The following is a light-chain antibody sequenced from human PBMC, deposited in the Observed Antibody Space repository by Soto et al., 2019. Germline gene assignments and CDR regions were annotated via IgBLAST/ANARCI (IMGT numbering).Light chain of an antibody. V-gene: IGKV3-11*01. CDR3: HQRNT. Sequence: LVFRQSPVTLSLSPGDRATLSCRASQRVSTYLAWYRQTPGQAPRLLIYDTSNRATGVPPRFSGSRSGTDFTLTISSVEPEDFAVFYCHQRNTFGQGTRLEIK. J-gene: IGKJ5*01. CDR2: DTS. CDR1: QRVSTY.